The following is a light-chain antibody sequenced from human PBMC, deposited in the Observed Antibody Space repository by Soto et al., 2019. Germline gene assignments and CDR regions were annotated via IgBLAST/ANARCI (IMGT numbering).Light chain of an antibody. Sequence: QSVLTQPPSVSAAPGQTVTISCSGSSSNIGNNYVSWYQQYPGTAPKVLIYENNKRPSGIPDRFSGSRSGTSATLGITGLQTGDEADYYCGTWDSSLSVWVFGTGTKLTVL. CDR2: ENN. CDR1: SSNIGNNY. J-gene: IGLJ3*02. V-gene: IGLV1-51*02. CDR3: GTWDSSLSVWV.